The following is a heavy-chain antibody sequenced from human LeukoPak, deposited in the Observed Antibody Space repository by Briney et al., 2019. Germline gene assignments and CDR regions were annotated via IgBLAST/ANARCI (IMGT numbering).Heavy chain of an antibody. D-gene: IGHD3-10*01. CDR1: GFTFSNAW. CDR2: IKSKADGGTT. Sequence: GRSLRLSCAASGFTFSNAWMSWVRQAPGKGLEWVGRIKSKADGGTTDYAAPVKGRFTISRDDSKNTLYLQMNSLKTEGTAVYYCTTSLTGAKYGSGSYYFDYWGQGTLVTVSS. CDR3: TTSLTGAKYGSGSYYFDY. V-gene: IGHV3-15*01. J-gene: IGHJ4*02.